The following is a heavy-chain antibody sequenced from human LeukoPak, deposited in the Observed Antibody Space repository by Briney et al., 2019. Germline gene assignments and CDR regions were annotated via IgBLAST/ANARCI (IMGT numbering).Heavy chain of an antibody. Sequence: SVKVSCKASGGTFSSYAISRVRQAPGQGLEWMGRIIPILGIANYAQKFQGRVTITADKSTSTAYMELSSLRSEDTAVYYCASPPGYCSSTSCYRLDYWGQGTLVTVSS. CDR1: GGTFSSYA. CDR3: ASPPGYCSSTSCYRLDY. CDR2: IIPILGIA. D-gene: IGHD2-2*01. V-gene: IGHV1-69*04. J-gene: IGHJ4*02.